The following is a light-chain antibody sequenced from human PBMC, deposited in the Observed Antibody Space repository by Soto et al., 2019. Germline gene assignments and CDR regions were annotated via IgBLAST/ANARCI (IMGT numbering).Light chain of an antibody. J-gene: IGKJ1*01. CDR1: QSISNNY. Sequence: NVLTQSPGTLSLSPGERATLSCRASQSISNNYLAWYQQKPGKAPRLLIYGASNRATGIPARFSGSGSGTDFTLTISRLEPEDFAVYYCQQYGSSGTFGQGTKVDIK. CDR2: GAS. V-gene: IGKV3-20*01. CDR3: QQYGSSGT.